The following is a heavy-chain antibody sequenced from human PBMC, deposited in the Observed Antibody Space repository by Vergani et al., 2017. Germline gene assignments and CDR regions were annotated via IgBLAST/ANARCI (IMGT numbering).Heavy chain of an antibody. CDR3: AEANTAPTRYYYYMDV. CDR2: ISFDGSNK. CDR1: GITFSSYA. D-gene: IGHD2-21*02. Sequence: QVQLVESGGGVVQSGRSLRLSCAASGITFSSYAMHWVRQAPGKGLEWVAVISFDGSNKYYADSVKGRFTISRDNSKNTLYLQMNSLTAEDTAVYYCAEANTAPTRYYYYMDVWGKGTTVTVSS. J-gene: IGHJ6*03. V-gene: IGHV3-30-3*01.